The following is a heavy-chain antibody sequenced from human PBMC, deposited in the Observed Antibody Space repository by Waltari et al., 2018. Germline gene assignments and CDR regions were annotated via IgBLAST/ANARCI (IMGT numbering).Heavy chain of an antibody. D-gene: IGHD6-13*01. Sequence: QVQLVQSGAEVKKPGSSVKVSCKASGGTFSSYAISWVRQAPGQGLEWMGGIIPILGIANYAQKFQGRVTITADKSTSTAYMELSSLRSEDTAVYYCAEGIAAAGIWGYYYYYMDVWGKGTTVTVSS. CDR1: GGTFSSYA. CDR2: IIPILGIA. V-gene: IGHV1-69*10. CDR3: AEGIAAAGIWGYYYYYMDV. J-gene: IGHJ6*03.